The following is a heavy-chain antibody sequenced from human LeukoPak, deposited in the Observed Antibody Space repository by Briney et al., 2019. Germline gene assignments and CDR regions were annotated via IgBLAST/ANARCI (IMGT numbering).Heavy chain of an antibody. J-gene: IGHJ3*02. V-gene: IGHV3-11*01. CDR1: GFTFSDYY. CDR2: ISSSGSTI. CDR3: AREAYGDYECFAFDI. D-gene: IGHD4-17*01. Sequence: GGSLRLSCAASGFTFSDYYMSWIRQAPGKGLEWVSYISSSGSTIYYADSVKGRFTISRDNAKNSLYLQMNSLRAEDTAVYCCAREAYGDYECFAFDIWGQGTMVTVSS.